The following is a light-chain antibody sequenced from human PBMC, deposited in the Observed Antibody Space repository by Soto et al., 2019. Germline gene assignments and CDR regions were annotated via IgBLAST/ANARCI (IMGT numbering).Light chain of an antibody. CDR1: SGDVDAFDY. V-gene: IGLV2-14*01. Sequence: QSALTQPASVSGSPGQSITISCTGTSGDVDAFDYVSWYQQHPGKAPKLMIFEVSDRPSGVSDRFSGSKSGSTASLTISGLQAEDEADYFRTSFTSSSTKVFGTGTKVTVL. CDR2: EVS. CDR3: TSFTSSSTKV. J-gene: IGLJ1*01.